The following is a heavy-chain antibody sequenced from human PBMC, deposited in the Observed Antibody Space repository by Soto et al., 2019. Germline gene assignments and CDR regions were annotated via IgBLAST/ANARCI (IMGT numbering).Heavy chain of an antibody. CDR3: ARDIYMAVVGRYGAFDI. CDR2: ISYDGSNK. CDR1: GFTFSSYA. J-gene: IGHJ3*02. V-gene: IGHV3-30-3*01. Sequence: QVQLVESGGGVVQPGRSLRLSCAASGFTFSSYAMHWVRQAPGKGLEWVAVISYDGSNKYYADSVKGRFTISRDNSKNALYLQMNSLRAEDTAVYYCARDIYMAVVGRYGAFDIWGQGTMVTVSS. D-gene: IGHD2-15*01.